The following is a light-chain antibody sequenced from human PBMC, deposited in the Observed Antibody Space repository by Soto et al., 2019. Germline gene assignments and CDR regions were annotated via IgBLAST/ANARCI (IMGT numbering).Light chain of an antibody. CDR2: DAS. CDR3: QQRGGWPLS. CDR1: QGVGRF. J-gene: IGKJ4*02. V-gene: IGKV3-11*01. Sequence: EIVLTQSPATLSLSPGERAALSCRASQGVGRFLAWYQQKPGQAPRLLIYDASNRATGIPARSSGSGSVTDFTLAIDNLEPEDFAFYYCQQRGGWPLSFGGGTKVEIK.